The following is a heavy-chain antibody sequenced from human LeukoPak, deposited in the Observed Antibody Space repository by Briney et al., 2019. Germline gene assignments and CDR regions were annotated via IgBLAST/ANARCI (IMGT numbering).Heavy chain of an antibody. J-gene: IGHJ4*02. Sequence: PGGSLRLSCAASGFTFSSYGMHWVRQAPGKGLEWVAFIRYDGSNKYCADSVKGRFTISRDNSKNTLYLQMNSLRAEDTAVYYCAKDRIWSSSPLAYWGQGTLVTVSS. D-gene: IGHD6-6*01. CDR1: GFTFSSYG. V-gene: IGHV3-30*02. CDR2: IRYDGSNK. CDR3: AKDRIWSSSPLAY.